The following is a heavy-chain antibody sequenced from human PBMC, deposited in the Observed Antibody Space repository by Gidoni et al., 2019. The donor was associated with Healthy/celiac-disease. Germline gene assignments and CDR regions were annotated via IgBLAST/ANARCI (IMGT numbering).Heavy chain of an antibody. V-gene: IGHV2-5*01. D-gene: IGHD6-13*01. CDR3: AHRAAWGIAAQYYFDY. J-gene: IGHJ4*02. Sequence: QITLKESGPTLVKPTQTLTLTCTFAGFSLSTSGVGVGWIRQPPGKALEWLALIYWNDDKRYSPSLKSRLTITKDTSKNQVVLTMTNMDPVDTATYYCAHRAAWGIAAQYYFDYWGQGTLVTVSS. CDR1: GFSLSTSGVG. CDR2: IYWNDDK.